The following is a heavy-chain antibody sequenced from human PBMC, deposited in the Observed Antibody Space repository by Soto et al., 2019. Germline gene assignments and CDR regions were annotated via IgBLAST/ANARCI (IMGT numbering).Heavy chain of an antibody. Sequence: QVQVVESGGGVVQPGRSLRLSCAASGFTFTSYGMHWVRQAPGKGLEWVAVIWYDGSDKSYADSVKGRFTVSRDNSKXXXXXXXXXXXXXXXXXXXXXXXXXXXXXXXXXFDYWGQGTLVTVSS. CDR2: IWYDGSDK. V-gene: IGHV3-33*01. J-gene: IGHJ4*02. CDR3: XXXXXXXXXXXXXFDY. CDR1: GFTFTSYG.